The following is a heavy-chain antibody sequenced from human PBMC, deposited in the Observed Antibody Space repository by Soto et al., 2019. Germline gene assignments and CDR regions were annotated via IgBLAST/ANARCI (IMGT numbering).Heavy chain of an antibody. Sequence: QITLKKPGPTLVKPTQTLTLTCTFSGFSLPTDRVVVGGIRQPPGKALEWLAVIYWDDTKTYRPSLKSRLTITKDTSKNQVALTMTDMDPVDTATYYCAHAYGGRSLYWGQGTLVTVSS. CDR1: GFSLPTDRVV. J-gene: IGHJ4*02. CDR2: IYWDDTK. V-gene: IGHV2-5*02. CDR3: AHAYGGRSLY. D-gene: IGHD1-26*01.